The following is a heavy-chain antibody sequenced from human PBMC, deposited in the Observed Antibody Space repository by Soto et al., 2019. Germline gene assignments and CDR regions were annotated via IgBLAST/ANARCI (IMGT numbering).Heavy chain of an antibody. Sequence: ASETLSLTWPVSGASLRFGGFWWGWVRQSPGKGLEWIGYISHLENTYFHPSFKSRLTMSIDRSRNQFSLNLSSVTAADRAVYYCVRGGGYDPFDYWGQGVLVTVS. J-gene: IGHJ4*02. V-gene: IGHV4-30-2*06. CDR2: ISHLENT. CDR3: VRGGGYDPFDY. CDR1: GASLRFGGFW. D-gene: IGHD5-12*01.